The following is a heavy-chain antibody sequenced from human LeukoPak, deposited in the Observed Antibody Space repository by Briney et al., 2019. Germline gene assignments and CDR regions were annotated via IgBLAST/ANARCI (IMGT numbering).Heavy chain of an antibody. CDR2: IYYSGGT. D-gene: IGHD1-7*01. CDR3: ARTGITGTTNYYYYYMDV. Sequence: SGTLSLTCTVSGGSISRYYWSWIWQPPGKGLEWIGYIYYSGGTKYNPSLKSRVTISVDTSKNQFSLKLSSVTAADTAIYYCARTGITGTTNYYYYYMDVWGKGTTVTVSS. V-gene: IGHV4-59*08. J-gene: IGHJ6*03. CDR1: GGSISRYY.